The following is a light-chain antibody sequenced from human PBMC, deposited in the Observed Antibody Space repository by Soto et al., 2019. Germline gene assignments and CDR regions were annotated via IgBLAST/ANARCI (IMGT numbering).Light chain of an antibody. CDR2: EVN. CDR3: CSNAGSSIFV. CDR1: SSDVVSYNL. J-gene: IGLJ2*01. V-gene: IGLV2-23*02. Sequence: QSALTQPASVSGSPGQSITISCTGTSSDVVSYNLVSWYQQLPGKAPILIIYEVNERPSGISNRFSGSKSGNTASLTISGLQGEDEADYYCCSNAGSSIFVFGGGTKLTVL.